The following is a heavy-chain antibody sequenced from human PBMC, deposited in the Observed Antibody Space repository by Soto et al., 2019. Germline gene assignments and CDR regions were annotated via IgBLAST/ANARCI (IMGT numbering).Heavy chain of an antibody. CDR1: GGSVSSQY. V-gene: IGHV4-4*07. J-gene: IGHJ4*02. CDR2: IYNGGIP. Sequence: ETLSLTCTVSGGSVSSQYWSWIRQPAGKGLEWIGRIYNGGIPLIHPSLESRVALSLDTSKNQFSLTLSSVTAADTATYYCASQDYGESVYYFDYWGRGTLVTVSS. CDR3: ASQDYGESVYYFDY. D-gene: IGHD4-17*01.